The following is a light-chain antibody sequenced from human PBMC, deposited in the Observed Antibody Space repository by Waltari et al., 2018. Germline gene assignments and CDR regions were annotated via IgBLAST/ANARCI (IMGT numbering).Light chain of an antibody. V-gene: IGKV1-17*03. J-gene: IGKJ1*01. CDR3: LQHKSYPWT. Sequence: DIQMTQSPSVMSASVGDRVTITCRASQGISNYLAWFQQKPGKVPKCLIYAASSLQSGVPSRVSGSGAGTEFTLTISSLQPEDCATYYCLQHKSYPWTFGQGTKVEI. CDR2: AAS. CDR1: QGISNY.